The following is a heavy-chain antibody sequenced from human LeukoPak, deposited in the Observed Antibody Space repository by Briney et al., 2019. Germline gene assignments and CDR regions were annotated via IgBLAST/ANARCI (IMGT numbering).Heavy chain of an antibody. J-gene: IGHJ6*02. CDR2: IAYDGSNA. CDR1: GFTFSSYA. D-gene: IGHD2-15*01. Sequence: GGSLRLSCAASGFTFSSYAMYWVRQAPGKGLEWVAVIAYDGSNAYYADSVKGRFFISRDNSKNTLYLQMNSLRAEDTAVYFCAKVDIGVVVAATSMDVWGQGTTVTVSS. V-gene: IGHV3-30*04. CDR3: AKVDIGVVVAATSMDV.